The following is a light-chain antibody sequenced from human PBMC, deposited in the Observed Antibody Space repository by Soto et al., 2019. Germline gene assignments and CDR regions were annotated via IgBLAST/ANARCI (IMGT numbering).Light chain of an antibody. CDR2: WAS. CDR1: QTVFSRSNKRNF. V-gene: IGKV4-1*01. Sequence: DIVMTQSPNSLAVSLGERATINCKSSQTVFSRSNKRNFLAWYQQKPGQPPKLLITWASTRQSGVPDRFSGSGSGTDFTLRISGLQAEDVAVYYCQQYYSPPFTFGPGTKVDI. J-gene: IGKJ3*01. CDR3: QQYYSPPFT.